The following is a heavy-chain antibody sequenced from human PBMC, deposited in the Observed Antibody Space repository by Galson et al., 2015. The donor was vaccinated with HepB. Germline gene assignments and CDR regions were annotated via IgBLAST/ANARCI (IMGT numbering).Heavy chain of an antibody. CDR1: SYTFRNYD. Sequence: SVKVSCKASSYTFRNYDISWVRQAPGQGLQWMGMIRAYTGATYSAQTFQDRVVMTPDTSTSTAYMELWSLRSDDTALYFCARSAASSYYFDYWGRGTLVIVSS. D-gene: IGHD6-6*01. CDR3: ARSAASSYYFDY. J-gene: IGHJ4*02. V-gene: IGHV1-18*01. CDR2: IRAYTGAT.